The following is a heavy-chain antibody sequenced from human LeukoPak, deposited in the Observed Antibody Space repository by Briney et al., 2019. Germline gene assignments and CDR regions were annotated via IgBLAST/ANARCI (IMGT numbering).Heavy chain of an antibody. Sequence: GGSLRLSCAASGFTVSSNYMSWVRQAPGKGLEWVSIIYSGGSTFYAGSVKGRFTISRDNSKNTLYLQMNSLRAEDTAVYYCRVRYFDSHPGGSSWCFWDYWGQGTLVTVSS. J-gene: IGHJ4*02. D-gene: IGHD3-9*01. CDR3: RVRYFDSHPGGSSWCFWDY. CDR2: IYSGGST. CDR1: GFTVSSNY. V-gene: IGHV3-53*01.